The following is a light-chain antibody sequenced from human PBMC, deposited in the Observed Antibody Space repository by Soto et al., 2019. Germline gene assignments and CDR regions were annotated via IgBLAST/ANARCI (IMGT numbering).Light chain of an antibody. CDR1: QSISNY. Sequence: MTQSPSSLSASIGDRVTITCRASQSISNYLNWYQQKPGLAPRLIIYDASTRATGIPDRFSGSGSGTEFTLTISSLQSEDFAVYYCQQYNNWPPITFGQGTRLEI. J-gene: IGKJ5*01. V-gene: IGKV3D-15*01. CDR2: DAS. CDR3: QQYNNWPPIT.